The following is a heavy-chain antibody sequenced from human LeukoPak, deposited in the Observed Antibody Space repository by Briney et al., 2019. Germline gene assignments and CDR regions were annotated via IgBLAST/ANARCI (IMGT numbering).Heavy chain of an antibody. J-gene: IGHJ5*02. D-gene: IGHD6-13*01. Sequence: SETLSLTCTVSGGSISSYYWSWIRQPPGKGLEWIGYIYYSGSTNYNPSLKSRVTIPVDTSKNQFSLKLSPVTAADTAVYYCARGPSIAAAGRWFDPWGQGTLVTVSS. V-gene: IGHV4-59*01. CDR2: IYYSGST. CDR1: GGSISSYY. CDR3: ARGPSIAAAGRWFDP.